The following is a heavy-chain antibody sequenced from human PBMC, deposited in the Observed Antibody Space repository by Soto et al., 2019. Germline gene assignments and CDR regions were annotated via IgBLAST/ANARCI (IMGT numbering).Heavy chain of an antibody. CDR2: IYYSGST. CDR3: ARDSAGFGELLSGHNWFAP. CDR1: GGSISSGGYY. J-gene: IGHJ5*02. Sequence: SETLSLTCTVSGGSISSGGYYWSWIRQHPGKGLEWIGYIYYSGSTYYNPSLKSRVTISVDTSKNQFSLKLSSVTAADTAVYYCARDSAGFGELLSGHNWFAPWGQGTLVTVSS. V-gene: IGHV4-31*03. D-gene: IGHD3-10*01.